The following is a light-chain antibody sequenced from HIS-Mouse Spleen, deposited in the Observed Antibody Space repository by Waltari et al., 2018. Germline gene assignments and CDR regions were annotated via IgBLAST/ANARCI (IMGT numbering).Light chain of an antibody. Sequence: DIVMTLSPDSLAVSLGERATINCKSSQSVLYSSNNKNYLAWYQQKPGKPPKLLIYWASTRESGVPDRFSGSGSGTDFTLTISSLQAEDVAVYYCQQYYSTPYTFGQGTKLEIK. V-gene: IGKV4-1*01. CDR2: WAS. CDR1: QSVLYSSNNKNY. CDR3: QQYYSTPYT. J-gene: IGKJ2*01.